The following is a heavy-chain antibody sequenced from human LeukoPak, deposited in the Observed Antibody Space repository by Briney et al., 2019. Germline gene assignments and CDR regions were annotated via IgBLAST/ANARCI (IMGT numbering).Heavy chain of an antibody. Sequence: GGSLRLSCAASGFIFSSYSINWVRQAPGKGLEWVSSISSSSSYIYYADSVKGRFTISRDNAKNSLYLQMNSLRPEDTAVYYCAKDLLCSSTSCYGSGYFDSWGQGTLVTVSS. CDR3: AKDLLCSSTSCYGSGYFDS. D-gene: IGHD2-2*01. J-gene: IGHJ4*02. CDR2: ISSSSSYI. CDR1: GFIFSSYS. V-gene: IGHV3-21*01.